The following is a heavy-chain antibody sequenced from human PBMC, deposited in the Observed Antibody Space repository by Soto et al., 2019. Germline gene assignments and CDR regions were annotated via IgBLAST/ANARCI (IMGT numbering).Heavy chain of an antibody. CDR1: GFPFTTYG. CDR3: VGGQYYFDY. D-gene: IGHD3-10*01. CDR2: ISYDGSNT. J-gene: IGHJ4*02. Sequence: QVLLVESGGGVVQPGRYLRLSCAASGFPFTTYGMHWVREGPGKGLEWVAVISYDGSNTYYADSVKGRFTISRDNSKNTLYLQMNSLRTEDTALYYCVGGQYYFDYRGQGTLVTVSS. V-gene: IGHV3-30*03.